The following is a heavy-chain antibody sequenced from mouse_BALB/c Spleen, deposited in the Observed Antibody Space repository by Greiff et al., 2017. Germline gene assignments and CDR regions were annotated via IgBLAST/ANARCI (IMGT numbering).Heavy chain of an antibody. CDR2: INPSNGRT. V-gene: IGHV1S81*02. J-gene: IGHJ3*01. CDR1: GYTFTSYW. Sequence: QVQLQQPGAELVKPGASVKLSCKASGYTFTSYWMHWVKQRPGQGLEWIGEINPSNGRTNYNEKFKSKATLTVDKSSSTAYMQLSSLTSEDSAVYYYASGCSTASAYWGQGTLVTVSA. CDR3: ASGCSTASAY. D-gene: IGHD1-2*01.